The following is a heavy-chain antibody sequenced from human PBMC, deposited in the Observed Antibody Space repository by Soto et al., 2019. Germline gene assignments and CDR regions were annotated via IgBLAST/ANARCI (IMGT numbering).Heavy chain of an antibody. CDR3: ARAWTATAGWANWFAL. V-gene: IGHV4-31*03. CDR1: GDSISGEGWY. CDR2: IHHSGST. Sequence: QVQLQESGPGLVEPSQTLSLTCTVSGDSISGEGWYWSWIRQYSGRGLEWIGYIHHSGSTYSNPSRKSRVSISVDTSKTQFFLKLTSVTAADTAVYYCARAWTATAGWANWFALWGQGTLVTGSA. J-gene: IGHJ5*02. D-gene: IGHD6-13*01.